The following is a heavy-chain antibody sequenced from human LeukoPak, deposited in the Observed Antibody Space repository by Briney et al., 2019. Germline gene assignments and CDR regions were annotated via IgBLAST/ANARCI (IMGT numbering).Heavy chain of an antibody. D-gene: IGHD3-22*01. CDR2: ISYDGSNK. CDR1: GFTFSNLW. CDR3: ARDHYDLDY. V-gene: IGHV3-30-3*01. Sequence: LSGGSLRLSCTASGFTFSNLWMGWVRQAPGKGLEWVAVISYDGSNKYYADSVKGRFTISRDNSKNTLYLQMNSLRAEDTAVYYCARDHYDLDYWGQGALVTVSS. J-gene: IGHJ4*02.